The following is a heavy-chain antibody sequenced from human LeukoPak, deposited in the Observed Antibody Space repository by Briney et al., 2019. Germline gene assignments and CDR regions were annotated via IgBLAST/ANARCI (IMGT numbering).Heavy chain of an antibody. CDR1: GFTVSSNY. V-gene: IGHV3-53*01. CDR3: ASESGSYEDDAFDI. J-gene: IGHJ3*02. D-gene: IGHD3-10*01. Sequence: GGSLRLSCAASGFTVSSNYMSWVRQAPGKGLEWVSVIYSGGSTYYADSVKGRFTISRDNSKNTLYLQMNSLRAEDTAVYYCASESGSYEDDAFDIWGQGTMVTVSS. CDR2: IYSGGST.